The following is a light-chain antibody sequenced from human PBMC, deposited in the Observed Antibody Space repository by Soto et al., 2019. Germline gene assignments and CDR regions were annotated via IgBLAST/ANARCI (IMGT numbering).Light chain of an antibody. CDR1: SSNIGTYT. CDR2: SNH. J-gene: IGLJ2*01. CDR3: AAWDDSLNGQV. Sequence: QSVLTQPPSASGTPGQRVTISCSGSSSNIGTYTVDWYQQVPGTAPKLLIYSNHQRPSGVPDRFSGSRSGTSASLAISGLQSEDEADYYCAAWDDSLNGQVFGGGTKLTVL. V-gene: IGLV1-44*01.